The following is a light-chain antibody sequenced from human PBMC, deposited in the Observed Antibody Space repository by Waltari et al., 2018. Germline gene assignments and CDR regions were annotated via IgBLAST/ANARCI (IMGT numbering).Light chain of an antibody. CDR1: QSITNW. CDR2: RAS. J-gene: IGKJ1*01. V-gene: IGKV1-5*03. CDR3: QQYDNYWT. Sequence: DIQMTQSPSTLSASAGDRVTITCRASQSITNWLAWYQQKPGKAPKLLIYRASNLESGVPSRFSGSGSGTEFTLTISSLQPDDFATYYCQQYDNYWTFGQGTKVEIK.